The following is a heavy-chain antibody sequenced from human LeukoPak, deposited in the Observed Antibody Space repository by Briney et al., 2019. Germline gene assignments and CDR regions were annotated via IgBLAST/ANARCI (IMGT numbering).Heavy chain of an antibody. CDR2: IRENAGST. J-gene: IGHJ4*02. CDR3: AKSREGSYYDF. V-gene: IGHV3-23*01. Sequence: GGSLRLSCAASGFTFSTYAMSWVRQAPGKGLEWVSAIRENAGSTYYADSVKGRFTISRDDSKSTLYLQMSSLRTEDTALYYCAKSREGSYYDFWGQGTLVTVSS. D-gene: IGHD3-10*01. CDR1: GFTFSTYA.